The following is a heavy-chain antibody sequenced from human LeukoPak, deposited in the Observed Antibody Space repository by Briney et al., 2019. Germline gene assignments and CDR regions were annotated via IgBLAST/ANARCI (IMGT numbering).Heavy chain of an antibody. CDR3: ARGAEAETSPLDF. J-gene: IGHJ4*02. V-gene: IGHV1-2*02. D-gene: IGHD6-13*01. Sequence: ASVNVSCKASGYIFSDYYMHWVRQTPGQGLEWLGWINPKTGPADYAQQFRGRVTMTRDTSINTDFMEMKRVTSDDTAVYYCARGAEAETSPLDFWGQGTLVIVS. CDR1: GYIFSDYY. CDR2: INPKTGPA.